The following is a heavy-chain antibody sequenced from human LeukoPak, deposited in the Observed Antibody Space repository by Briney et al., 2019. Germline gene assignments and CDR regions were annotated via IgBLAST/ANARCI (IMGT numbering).Heavy chain of an antibody. D-gene: IGHD2-2*01. V-gene: IGHV3-30*18. CDR1: GFTFSSYG. CDR2: ISYDGSNK. Sequence: GGSLRLSCAASGFTFSSYGMHWVRQAPGKGLEGVAVISYDGSNKYYADSVKGRFTISRDNSKNTLYLQMNSLRAEDTAVYYFAKDSRQLPPYGYYYYYMDVWGKGTTVTVSS. CDR3: AKDSRQLPPYGYYYYYMDV. J-gene: IGHJ6*03.